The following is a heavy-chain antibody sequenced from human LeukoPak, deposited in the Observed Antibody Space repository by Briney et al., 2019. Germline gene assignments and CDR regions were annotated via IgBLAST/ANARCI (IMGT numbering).Heavy chain of an antibody. V-gene: IGHV4-59*01. CDR2: IYYSGST. CDR3: ARDIPSFSSPEDGTFDY. J-gene: IGHJ4*02. Sequence: SETLSLTCSVSGGSISSYYWSWIRQPPGKGLEWIGYIYYSGSTNYNPSLKSRVTISVDTSKNQFSLKLSSVTAADTAVYYCARDIPSFSSPEDGTFDYWGQGTLVTVSS. CDR1: GGSISSYY. D-gene: IGHD2-2*01.